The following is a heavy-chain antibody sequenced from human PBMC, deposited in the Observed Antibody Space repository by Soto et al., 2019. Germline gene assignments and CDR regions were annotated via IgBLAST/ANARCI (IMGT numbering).Heavy chain of an antibody. CDR1: GFTFTSYA. Sequence: PVEFRRLSCAASGFTFTSYAMHWVRQAPGKGLEWVAIISYDGSHKFYADSVKGRFTISRDNSKNTLYLQMNSLRAEDTAVYYCAKLMAANWWWFDAWGQGTRVNVS. D-gene: IGHD2-15*01. CDR3: AKLMAANWWWFDA. V-gene: IGHV3-30-3*02. J-gene: IGHJ5*02. CDR2: ISYDGSHK.